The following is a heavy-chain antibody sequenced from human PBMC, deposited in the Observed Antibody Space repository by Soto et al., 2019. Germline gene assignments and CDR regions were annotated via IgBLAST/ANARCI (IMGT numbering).Heavy chain of an antibody. V-gene: IGHV3-21*01. Sequence: GGSLRLSCAASGFTFSSYSMNWVRQAPGKGLEWVSSISGSSSYIHYAESVKGRFTISRDNAKNSLYLQMNSLRAEDTAVYYCARELAHLIVVVVVANDGFYFWGQGTMVPVSS. D-gene: IGHD2-15*01. J-gene: IGHJ3*01. CDR1: GFTFSSYS. CDR3: ARELAHLIVVVVVANDGFYF. CDR2: ISGSSSYI.